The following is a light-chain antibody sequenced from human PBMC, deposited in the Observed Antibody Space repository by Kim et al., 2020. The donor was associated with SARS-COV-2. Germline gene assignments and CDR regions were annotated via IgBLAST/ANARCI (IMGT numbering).Light chain of an antibody. J-gene: IGKJ4*01. CDR2: DVS. Sequence: EIVLTQSPATLSLSPGERATLSCRASQSIGNYLGWYQQRPGQAPRLLMYDVSNRATGTPARFSGSGSGTDFTLTISSLEPEDFAVYYCQQRSAWPLTLGGGTKVDIK. CDR3: QQRSAWPLT. CDR1: QSIGNY. V-gene: IGKV3-11*01.